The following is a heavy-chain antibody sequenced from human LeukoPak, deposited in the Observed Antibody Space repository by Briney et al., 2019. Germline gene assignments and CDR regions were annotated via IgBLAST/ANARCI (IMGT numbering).Heavy chain of an antibody. V-gene: IGHV3-23*01. D-gene: IGHD3-22*01. CDR2: ISGSGGST. J-gene: IGHJ4*02. CDR3: AKDYLPTSDSIYYDSSGGEDAAEH. CDR1: GFTFSSYA. Sequence: PGGSLRLSCAASGFTFSSYAMSWVRQAPGKGLEWVSAISGSGGSTYYADSVKGRFTISRDNSKNTLYLQMNSLRAEDTAVYYCAKDYLPTSDSIYYDSSGGEDAAEHWGQGTLVTVSS.